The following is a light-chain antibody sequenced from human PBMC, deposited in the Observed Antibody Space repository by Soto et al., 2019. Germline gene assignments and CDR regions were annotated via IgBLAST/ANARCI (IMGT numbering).Light chain of an antibody. J-gene: IGKJ4*01. CDR1: QSFSSE. CDR3: QQYNDWPLT. V-gene: IGKV3-15*01. Sequence: EIVMTQSPATLSVSPGERVTLSCRASQSFSSELAWYQQKPGQAPRLLIYSASTRATGVPVRFSGTGSGTEFTITIGSLQSEDFATYYCQQYNDWPLTFGGGTKVEIK. CDR2: SAS.